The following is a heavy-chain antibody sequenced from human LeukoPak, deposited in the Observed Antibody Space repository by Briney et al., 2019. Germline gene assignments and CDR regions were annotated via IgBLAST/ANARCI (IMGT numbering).Heavy chain of an antibody. Sequence: SETLSLTCSVSGGSVSSRSCHWGWIRQPPGKGLEWIGSIEYSGNTYYNPSLKSRVTISVDTSKDQFSLKLTSVTAADTAVYYCARSNGDYFAYIDYWGQGTLVTVSS. D-gene: IGHD4-17*01. V-gene: IGHV4-39*01. J-gene: IGHJ4*02. CDR2: IEYSGNT. CDR3: ARSNGDYFAYIDY. CDR1: GGSVSSRSCH.